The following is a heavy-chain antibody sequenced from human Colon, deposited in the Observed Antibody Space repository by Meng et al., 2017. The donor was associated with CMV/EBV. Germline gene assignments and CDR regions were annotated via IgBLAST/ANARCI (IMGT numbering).Heavy chain of an antibody. Sequence: GSLRLSCTVSGGSISSSSYYWGWIRQPPGKGLEWIGSVYHSGRTYYNPSLKSRVTVSVDASKDQFSLKLSSVTAADTAVYYCARGLGISMIVVVLNWFDPWGQGTLVTVSS. D-gene: IGHD3-22*01. CDR2: VYHSGRT. J-gene: IGHJ5*02. CDR3: ARGLGISMIVVVLNWFDP. V-gene: IGHV4-39*07. CDR1: GGSISSSSYY.